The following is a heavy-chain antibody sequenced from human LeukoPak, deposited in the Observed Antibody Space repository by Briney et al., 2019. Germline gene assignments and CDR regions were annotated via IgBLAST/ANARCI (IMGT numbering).Heavy chain of an antibody. V-gene: IGHV5-51*01. D-gene: IGHD3-10*01. Sequence: GESLKISCNGSGYSFTSYWIAWVRQMPGKGLEWMGIFYPRDSDTRYSPSFQGQVTISADKSISTAYLQWSSLKASDTAMYYCARRFGYYGTGTREDYWGQGTLVTVSS. CDR1: GYSFTSYW. CDR2: FYPRDSDT. CDR3: ARRFGYYGTGTREDY. J-gene: IGHJ4*02.